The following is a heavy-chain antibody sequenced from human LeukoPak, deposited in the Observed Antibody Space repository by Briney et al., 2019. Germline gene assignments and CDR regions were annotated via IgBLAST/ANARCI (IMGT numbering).Heavy chain of an antibody. Sequence: PGGSLRLSCAASGFTVSNNYMSWGRQAPGKGLEWVSVIYSGGNTYYADSVKGRFTISRDNSKNTLYLQMNSLRAEDTAVYYCARFNEQQMYFQHWGQGTLVTVSS. CDR1: GFTVSNNY. J-gene: IGHJ1*01. D-gene: IGHD6-13*01. V-gene: IGHV3-53*01. CDR3: ARFNEQQMYFQH. CDR2: IYSGGNT.